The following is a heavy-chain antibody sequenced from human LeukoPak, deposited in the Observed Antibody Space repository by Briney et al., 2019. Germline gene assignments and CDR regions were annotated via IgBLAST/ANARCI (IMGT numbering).Heavy chain of an antibody. V-gene: IGHV4-59*08. CDR2: IYYSGST. Sequence: SETLSLTCTVSGGSISSYYWSWIRQPPGKGLEWTGYIYYSGSTNYNPSPKSRVTISVDTSKNQFSLKLSSVTAADTAVYYCARIRRDGYRSFYFDYWGPGTLVTVSS. D-gene: IGHD5-24*01. CDR3: ARIRRDGYRSFYFDY. CDR1: GGSISSYY. J-gene: IGHJ4*02.